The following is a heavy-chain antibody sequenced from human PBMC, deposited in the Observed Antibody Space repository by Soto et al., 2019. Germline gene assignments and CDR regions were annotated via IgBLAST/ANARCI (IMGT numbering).Heavy chain of an antibody. D-gene: IGHD2-21*01. CDR3: ARGGISHWAYFYYMDV. CDR1: GGSLSDYL. CDR2: INHLGSI. Sequence: SETLSLTCVVSGGSLSDYLRSWIRQPPGMALEWIGEINHLGSINYNPSLKSRVTMSVDTSKNQFSLTLNSVTSADTATYYCARGGISHWAYFYYMDVWDRGTTVTVSS. V-gene: IGHV4-34*01. J-gene: IGHJ6*03.